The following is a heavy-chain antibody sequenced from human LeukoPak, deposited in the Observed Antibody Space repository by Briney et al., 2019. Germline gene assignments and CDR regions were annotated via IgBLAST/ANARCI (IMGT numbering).Heavy chain of an antibody. CDR1: GFTFSSYS. V-gene: IGHV3-21*04. CDR2: ISSSSSYI. D-gene: IGHD2-2*02. J-gene: IGHJ4*02. CDR3: AKESCSSTSCYSPLDY. Sequence: GGSLRLSCAASGFTFSSYSMNWVRQAPGKGLEWVSSISSSSSYIYYADSVKGRFTISRDNAKNSLYLQMNSLRAEDTAVYYCAKESCSSTSCYSPLDYWGQGTLVTVSS.